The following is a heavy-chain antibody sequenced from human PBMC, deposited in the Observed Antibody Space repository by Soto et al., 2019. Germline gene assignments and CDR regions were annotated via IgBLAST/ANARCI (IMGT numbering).Heavy chain of an antibody. V-gene: IGHV1-2*04. D-gene: IGHD3-10*01. J-gene: IGHJ6*01. CDR2: INPNSGGT. Sequence: QVQLVQSGAEVKKPGASVKVSCKASGYTFTGYYMHWVRQAPGQGPEWMGWINPNSGGTNYAQQYQGCVTMTRDTSVSTAYMELSRQRSDDTAVYYCARGSSGITMIRYYHDGMGVWGQGTTVSVST. CDR1: GYTFTGYY. CDR3: ARGSSGITMIRYYHDGMGV.